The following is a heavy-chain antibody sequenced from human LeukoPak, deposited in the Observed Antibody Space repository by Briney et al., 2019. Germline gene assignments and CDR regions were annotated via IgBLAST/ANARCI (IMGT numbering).Heavy chain of an antibody. CDR2: ISPTSDIV. D-gene: IGHD6-19*01. CDR3: ARVRSGWYDDY. V-gene: IGHV3-48*02. J-gene: IGHJ4*02. CDR1: GFTFSAYS. Sequence: GGSLRLSCAASGFTFSAYSMSWVRQAPGKGLEWVPFISPTSDIVFYADSVKGRFTISRDNAKNSLYLQVNSLRDEDTAVYYCARVRSGWYDDYWGQGTLVTVSS.